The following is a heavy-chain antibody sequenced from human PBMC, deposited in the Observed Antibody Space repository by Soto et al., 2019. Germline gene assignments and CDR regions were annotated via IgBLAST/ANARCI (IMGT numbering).Heavy chain of an antibody. J-gene: IGHJ6*02. Sequence: GESLKISCTGSGYSFTNYWIGWVRQMPGKGLEWMGIIYPGDSDTRYSPSFQGQVTISADKSTSTAYLQWSSLKASDTAMYYCARQISDSRRYYYGMDVWGQGTTVTVSS. D-gene: IGHD3-22*01. CDR3: ARQISDSRRYYYGMDV. V-gene: IGHV5-51*01. CDR2: IYPGDSDT. CDR1: GYSFTNYW.